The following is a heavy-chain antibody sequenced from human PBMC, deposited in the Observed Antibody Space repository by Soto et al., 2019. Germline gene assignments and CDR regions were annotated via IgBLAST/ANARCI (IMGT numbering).Heavy chain of an antibody. CDR1: GGTFSSYA. CDR2: IIPIFGTA. D-gene: IGHD3-22*01. CDR3: TRESPVEETYYSDSGGDSTRSDY. V-gene: IGHV1-69*05. Sequence: QVQLVQSGAEVKKPGSSVKVSCKASGGTFSSYAISWVRQAPGQGLEWMGGIIPIFGTANYAQKFQGRVTSTTDAPTRKAERELSRLRSQDTAVYDCTRESPVEETYYSDSGGDSTRSDYWGQGTMVTVSS. J-gene: IGHJ4*02.